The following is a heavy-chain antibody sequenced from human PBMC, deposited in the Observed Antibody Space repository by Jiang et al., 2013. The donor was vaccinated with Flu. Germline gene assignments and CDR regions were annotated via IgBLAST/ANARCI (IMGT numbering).Heavy chain of an antibody. CDR3: AHLPHLWLGTYYFDY. Sequence: KPTQTLTLTCTFSGFSLSTSGVGVGWIRQPPGKALEWLALIYWDDDKRYSPSLKSRLTITKDTSKNQVVLTMTNMDPVDTATYYCAHLPHLWLGTYYFDYWGQGTLVTVSS. J-gene: IGHJ4*02. CDR1: GFSLSTSGVG. D-gene: IGHD5-18*01. CDR2: IYWDDDK. V-gene: IGHV2-5*02.